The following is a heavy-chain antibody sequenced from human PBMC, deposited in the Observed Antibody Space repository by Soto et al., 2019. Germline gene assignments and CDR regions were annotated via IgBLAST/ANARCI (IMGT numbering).Heavy chain of an antibody. CDR1: GFTFSDYY. V-gene: IGHV3-11*01. Sequence: GGSLRLSCAASGFTFSDYYMSWIRQAPGKGLEWVSYISSSGSIIYYADSVKGRFTISRDNAKNSLYLQMNSLRAEDTAVYYCARDLGYYDSDGYFAYWGQGTLVTVSS. CDR2: ISSSGSII. D-gene: IGHD3-22*01. J-gene: IGHJ4*02. CDR3: ARDLGYYDSDGYFAY.